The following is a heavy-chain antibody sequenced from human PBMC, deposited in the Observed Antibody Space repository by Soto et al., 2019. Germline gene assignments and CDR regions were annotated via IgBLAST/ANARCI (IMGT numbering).Heavy chain of an antibody. V-gene: IGHV4-4*02. Sequence: QVQLQESGPGLVKPSGTLSLTCAVSGGSISSSNWWSWVRQPPGKGLEWIGEIHHSGSTNYNESVKNRVTISVDKSKNHFSLQLSAVTAADTAVYYCARGGGGPIDYWGQGTLVTVSS. J-gene: IGHJ4*02. CDR2: IHHSGST. D-gene: IGHD2-15*01. CDR1: GGSISSSNW. CDR3: ARGGGGPIDY.